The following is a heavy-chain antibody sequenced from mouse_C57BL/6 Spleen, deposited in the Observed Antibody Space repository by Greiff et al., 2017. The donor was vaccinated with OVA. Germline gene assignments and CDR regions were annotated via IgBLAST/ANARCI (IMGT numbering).Heavy chain of an antibody. V-gene: IGHV1-15*01. CDR2: IDPETGGT. CDR3: TRSVRGYYCFDY. D-gene: IGHD2-3*01. CDR1: GYTFTDYE. J-gene: IGHJ2*01. Sequence: LVESGAELVRPGASVTLSCKASGYTFTDYEMHWVKQTPVHGLEWIGAIDPETGGTAYNQKFKGKAILTADKSSSTAYMELRSLTSEDSAVYYCTRSVRGYYCFDYWGQGTTLTVSS.